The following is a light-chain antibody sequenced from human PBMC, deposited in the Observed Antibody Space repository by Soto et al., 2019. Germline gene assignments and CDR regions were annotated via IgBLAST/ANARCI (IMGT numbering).Light chain of an antibody. CDR2: AAS. CDR3: QKYNSALT. J-gene: IGKJ4*01. V-gene: IGKV1-27*01. Sequence: DIQMTQSPSSLSASVGDRVTITCRASQGISTYLAWYQQKPGKVPMLLIYAASTLQSGVPSRFSGSGSGTDFTLTISSLQPEDVATYYCQKYNSALTFGGGTKVEIK. CDR1: QGISTY.